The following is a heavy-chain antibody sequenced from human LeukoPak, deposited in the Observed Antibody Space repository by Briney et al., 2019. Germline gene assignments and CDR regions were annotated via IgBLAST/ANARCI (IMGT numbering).Heavy chain of an antibody. CDR3: ARSANQAFDI. Sequence: GGSLRLSCAASGFTFSSYWMHWVRQAPGKGLVWVSRINTDGSSTTYADSVKGRFTISRDNAKNTLHLQMNSLRAEDTAVYYCARSANQAFDIWGQGTMVTVSS. D-gene: IGHD1-14*01. V-gene: IGHV3-74*01. CDR2: INTDGSST. CDR1: GFTFSSYW. J-gene: IGHJ3*02.